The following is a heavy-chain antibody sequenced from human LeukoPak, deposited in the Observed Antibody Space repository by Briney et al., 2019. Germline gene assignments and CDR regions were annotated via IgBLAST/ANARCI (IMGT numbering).Heavy chain of an antibody. Sequence: GGSLRLSCAASGFIFTNYFMSWVRQAPGKGLEWVASIKHDGSEKYYVDSVRGRFTISRDNTMNSLYLQMSSPRAEDTAVYYCATDRGWRTSGYYLYYFEYWGQGTLVTFSS. D-gene: IGHD3-3*01. CDR2: IKHDGSEK. J-gene: IGHJ4*02. CDR1: GFIFTNYF. V-gene: IGHV3-7*01. CDR3: ATDRGWRTSGYYLYYFEY.